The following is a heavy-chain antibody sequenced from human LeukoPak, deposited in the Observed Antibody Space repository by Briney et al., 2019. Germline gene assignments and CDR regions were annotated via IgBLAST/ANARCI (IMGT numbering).Heavy chain of an antibody. D-gene: IGHD4-11*01. CDR1: GFTFSSYA. CDR2: ISAGGGST. Sequence: PGGSLRLSCAASGFTFSSYAMSWVRQAPGKGLQWVSSISAGGGSTYHADSVKGRFTISRDNSKSTLYLQMNGLRVEDTAMYYCAKDGEGHYSDSLYYRGMELWGRGTTVTVSS. J-gene: IGHJ6*02. CDR3: AKDGEGHYSDSLYYRGMEL. V-gene: IGHV3-23*01.